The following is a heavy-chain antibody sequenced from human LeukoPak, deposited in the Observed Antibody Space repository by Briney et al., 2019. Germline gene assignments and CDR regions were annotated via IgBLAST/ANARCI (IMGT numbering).Heavy chain of an antibody. D-gene: IGHD3-10*01. CDR2: IYHSGST. V-gene: IGHV4-38-2*02. CDR3: ATNILVRDIINWFDP. Sequence: SETPSLTCTVSGYSISSGYYWGWIRQPPGKGLEWIGSIYHSGSTYYNPSLKSRVTISVDTSKNQFSLKLSSVTAADTAVYYCATNILVRDIINWFDPWGQGTLVTVSS. J-gene: IGHJ5*02. CDR1: GYSISSGYY.